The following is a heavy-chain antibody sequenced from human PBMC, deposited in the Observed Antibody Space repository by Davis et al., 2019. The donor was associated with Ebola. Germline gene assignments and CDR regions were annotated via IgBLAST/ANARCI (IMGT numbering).Heavy chain of an antibody. V-gene: IGHV1-18*01. Sequence: AASVKVSCKASGYTFTSYGISWVRQAPGQGLEWMGWISAYNGNTNYAQKLQGRVTMTTDTSTSTAYMELRSLRSDDTAVYYCARAGLLWFREPQDYYYYGMDVWGQGTTVTVSS. D-gene: IGHD3-10*01. CDR2: ISAYNGNT. CDR3: ARAGLLWFREPQDYYYYGMDV. CDR1: GYTFTSYG. J-gene: IGHJ6*02.